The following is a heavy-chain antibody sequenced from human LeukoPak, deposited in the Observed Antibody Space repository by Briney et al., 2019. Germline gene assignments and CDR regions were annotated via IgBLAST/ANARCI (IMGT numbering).Heavy chain of an antibody. Sequence: GGSLRLSCAASGFTFSNYWMHWVRQVPGEGLVWVSRINDDGSAAFYADSVKGRFTISRDNAKNTLFLQMNSLSAEDTAVYYCAREILAPGKTHDYWGQGTLVTVSS. V-gene: IGHV3-74*01. CDR2: INDDGSAA. J-gene: IGHJ4*02. CDR3: AREILAPGKTHDY. CDR1: GFTFSNYW.